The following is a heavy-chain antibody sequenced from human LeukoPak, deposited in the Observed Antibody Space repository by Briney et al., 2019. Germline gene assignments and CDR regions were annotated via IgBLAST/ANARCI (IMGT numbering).Heavy chain of an antibody. D-gene: IGHD5-24*01. J-gene: IGHJ3*02. V-gene: IGHV1-18*01. Sequence: GASVKVSCKASGYTFTSYGISWVRQAPGQGLEWMGWISAYNGNTNYAQKLQGRVTMTTDTSTSTAYMELRSLRSDDTAVYYCARGMATIIYGGSGDAFDIWGQGTMVTVSS. CDR3: ARGMATIIYGGSGDAFDI. CDR1: GYTFTSYG. CDR2: ISAYNGNT.